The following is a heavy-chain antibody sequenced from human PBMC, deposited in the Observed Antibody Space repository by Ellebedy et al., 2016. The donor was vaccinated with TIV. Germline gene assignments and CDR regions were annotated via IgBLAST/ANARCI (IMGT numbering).Heavy chain of an antibody. CDR2: VRSNAYGGTA. V-gene: IGHV3-49*04. CDR3: SRGHLQLQYFDWLSSPLMDV. Sequence: PGGSLRLSCSASGFTFGDYAMTWVRQAPGKGLEWVGFVRSNAYGGTAEYAASVTGRFTISRDDSKSLAYLQMHSLKTEDTAVYYCSRGHLQLQYFDWLSSPLMDVWGQGTTVTVAS. D-gene: IGHD3-9*01. J-gene: IGHJ6*02. CDR1: GFTFGDYA.